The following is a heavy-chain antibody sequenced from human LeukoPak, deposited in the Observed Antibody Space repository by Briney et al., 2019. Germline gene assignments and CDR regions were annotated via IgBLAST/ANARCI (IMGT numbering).Heavy chain of an antibody. Sequence: GGSLRFSCAASGFTFSSYGMHWVRQAPGEGLEWVAVIWYDGSNKYYADSVKGRFTISRDNSKNTLYLQMNSLRAEDTAVYYCARDPKRAISYGSGSHFDYWGQGTLVTVSS. CDR1: GFTFSSYG. CDR3: ARDPKRAISYGSGSHFDY. V-gene: IGHV3-33*01. D-gene: IGHD3-10*01. CDR2: IWYDGSNK. J-gene: IGHJ4*02.